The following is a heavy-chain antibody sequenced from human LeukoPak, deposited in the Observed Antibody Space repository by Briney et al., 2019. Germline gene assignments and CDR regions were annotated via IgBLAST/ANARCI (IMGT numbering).Heavy chain of an antibody. V-gene: IGHV4-4*02. CDR3: ARIYVDTAMVRWFDP. J-gene: IGHJ5*02. D-gene: IGHD5-18*01. CDR1: GGSISSSNW. CDR2: IYHSGST. Sequence: SGTLSLTCAVSGGSISSSNWWSWVRQPPGKGLEWIGEIYHSGSTNCNPSLKSRVTISVDKSKNQFSLKLSSVTAADTAVYYCARIYVDTAMVRWFDPWGQGTLVTVSS.